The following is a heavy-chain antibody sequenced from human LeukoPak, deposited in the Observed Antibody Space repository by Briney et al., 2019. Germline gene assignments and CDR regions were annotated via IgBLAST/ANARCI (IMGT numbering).Heavy chain of an antibody. V-gene: IGHV3-66*02. D-gene: IGHD2-2*01. Sequence: GGSLRLSCAASGFTVSTNYMSWCRQAPGKGLEWVSVIYSGGSTNYADSVKGRFTISRDNSKNTLYLQMSSLRAEDTAVYYCARDRGGYCSSTSCYRPDAFDIWGQGTMVTVSS. CDR1: GFTVSTNY. J-gene: IGHJ3*02. CDR3: ARDRGGYCSSTSCYRPDAFDI. CDR2: IYSGGST.